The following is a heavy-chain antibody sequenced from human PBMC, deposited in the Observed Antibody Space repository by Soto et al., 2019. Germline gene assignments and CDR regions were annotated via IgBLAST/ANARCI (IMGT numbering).Heavy chain of an antibody. Sequence: PSETQSLPCTVSGGSISNFYWSWIRQPPGKGLEWIGYISHSGSTNYNPSLKSRVTISVDTSKNQFSLKLSSVTAADTAVYYCARGGDILTGYLGGLGYYYYGMDVWGQGTTVTGFS. CDR3: ARGGDILTGYLGGLGYYYYGMDV. J-gene: IGHJ6*02. CDR2: ISHSGST. CDR1: GGSISNFY. V-gene: IGHV4-59*12. D-gene: IGHD3-9*01.